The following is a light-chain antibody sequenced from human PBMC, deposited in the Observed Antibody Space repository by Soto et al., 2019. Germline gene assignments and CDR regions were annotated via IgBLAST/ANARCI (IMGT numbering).Light chain of an antibody. Sequence: EIVMTQSPSTLSGGVLEIATLSCRAGQTIYSNVAWYQQKPGQAPRLLIYDASTRATDIPVRFSGSGSGTEFTLSISSLQSEDFAVYYCQQYNNWPPVTFGQGTRLEIK. CDR1: QTIYSN. J-gene: IGKJ5*01. CDR2: DAS. V-gene: IGKV3-15*01. CDR3: QQYNNWPPVT.